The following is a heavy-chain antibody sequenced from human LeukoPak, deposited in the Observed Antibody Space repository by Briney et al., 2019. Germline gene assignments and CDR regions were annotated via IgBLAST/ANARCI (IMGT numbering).Heavy chain of an antibody. CDR1: GGSISSSKYY. CDR2: IFNSGST. J-gene: IGHJ5*02. D-gene: IGHD3-22*01. Sequence: SETLSLTCTVSGGSISSSKYYWGWIRQPPGKGLEWIGTIFNSGSTHYNPSLKSRVTISVDTSKNQFSLKLNSVTAADTAVYYCARHWAYYYDSSGYFGSRGAGWFDPWGQGTLVTVSS. CDR3: ARHWAYYYDSSGYFGSRGAGWFDP. V-gene: IGHV4-39*01.